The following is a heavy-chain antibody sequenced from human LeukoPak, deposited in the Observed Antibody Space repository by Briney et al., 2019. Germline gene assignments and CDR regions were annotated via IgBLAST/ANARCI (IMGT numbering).Heavy chain of an antibody. Sequence: GGSLRLSCAASGFTFNPYTMNWVRQAPGKGLEWVSSISTSGSYTYYADSVKGRFTISRDNAKNSLYLQMNSLRAEDTAVYYCAREGGRRDFDYWGQGTLVTVSS. V-gene: IGHV3-21*01. D-gene: IGHD1-14*01. CDR1: GFTFNPYT. J-gene: IGHJ4*02. CDR2: ISTSGSYT. CDR3: AREGGRRDFDY.